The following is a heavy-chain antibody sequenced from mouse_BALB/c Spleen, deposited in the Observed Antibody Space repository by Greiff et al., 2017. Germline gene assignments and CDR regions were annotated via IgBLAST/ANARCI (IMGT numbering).Heavy chain of an antibody. D-gene: IGHD1-1*01. CDR1: GYTFTNYW. V-gene: IGHV1-63*02. Sequence: QVQLQQSGAELVRPGTSVKISCKASGYTFTNYWLGWVKQRPGHGLEWIGDIYPGGGYTNYNEKFKGKATLTADTSSSTAYMQLSSLTSEDSAVYFCAREDYYGSSSYFDYWGQGTTLTVSS. CDR3: AREDYYGSSSYFDY. J-gene: IGHJ2*01. CDR2: IYPGGGYT.